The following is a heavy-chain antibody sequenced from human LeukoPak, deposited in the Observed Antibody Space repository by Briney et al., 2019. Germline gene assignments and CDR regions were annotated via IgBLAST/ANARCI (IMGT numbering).Heavy chain of an antibody. Sequence: GGSLRLSCAASGFTFSSYGMHWVRQAPGKGLEWVSAISGSGGSTYYADSVKGRFTISRDNSKNTLYLQMNSLRAEDTAVYYCSAYDSSGYLTAPFDYWGQGTLVTVSS. J-gene: IGHJ4*02. V-gene: IGHV3-23*01. D-gene: IGHD3-22*01. CDR3: SAYDSSGYLTAPFDY. CDR1: GFTFSSYG. CDR2: ISGSGGST.